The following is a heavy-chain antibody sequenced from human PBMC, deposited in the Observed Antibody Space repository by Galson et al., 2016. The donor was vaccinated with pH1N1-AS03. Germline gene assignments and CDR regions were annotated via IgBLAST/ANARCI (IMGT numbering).Heavy chain of an antibody. J-gene: IGHJ6*04. D-gene: IGHD2-2*01. V-gene: IGHV3-23*01. CDR1: GFTFSSYA. CDR3: AKGGYCSSLSSRSPSGLMDV. Sequence: SLRLSCAASGFTFSSYAMSWVRQAPGKGLEWVSAVSGSGGSTYYADSVKGRFTISTGNSKHTLYLRMNTLRADDKAVYYCAKGGYCSSLSSRSPSGLMDVWGKGTTVTVSA. CDR2: VSGSGGST.